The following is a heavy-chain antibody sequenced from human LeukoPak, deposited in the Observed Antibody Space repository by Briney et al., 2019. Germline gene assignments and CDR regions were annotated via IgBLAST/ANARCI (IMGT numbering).Heavy chain of an antibody. CDR1: GFTFSSYW. D-gene: IGHD1-1*01. V-gene: IGHV3-7*02. CDR3: ATYKHQLRTVYFDY. Sequence: GGSLRLSCAAPGFTFSSYWMSWGRQAPGKGLEWVANIKQDGSDKNYVDSVKGRFTISKDNAKNLLSLEMNGLRAEDTAVYYCATYKHQLRTVYFDYWGQGTLVTVSS. CDR2: IKQDGSDK. J-gene: IGHJ4*02.